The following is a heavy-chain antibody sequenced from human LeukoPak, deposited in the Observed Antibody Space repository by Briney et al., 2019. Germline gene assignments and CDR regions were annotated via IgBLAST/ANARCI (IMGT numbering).Heavy chain of an antibody. D-gene: IGHD1-26*01. Sequence: GGSLRLSCAASGFTFSSYSMNWVRQAPGKGLEWVSSISSSSSYIYYADSVKGRFTISRDNAKNSLFLQMNSLRAEDTAVYYCARDYRVFYSGSYFGADWFDPWGQGTLVTVSS. CDR2: ISSSSSYI. CDR3: ARDYRVFYSGSYFGADWFDP. V-gene: IGHV3-21*01. J-gene: IGHJ5*02. CDR1: GFTFSSYS.